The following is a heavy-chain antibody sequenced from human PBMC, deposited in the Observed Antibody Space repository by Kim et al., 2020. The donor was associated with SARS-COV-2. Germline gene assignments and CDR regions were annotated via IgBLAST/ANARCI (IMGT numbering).Heavy chain of an antibody. CDR1: GGSFSGYY. D-gene: IGHD4-17*01. Sequence: SETLSLTCAVYGGSFSGYYWSWIRQPPGKGLEWIGEINHSGSTNYNPSLKSRVTISVDTSKNQFSLKLSSVTAADTAVYYCARGGPTYGDYGGYFDYWGQGTLVTVSS. J-gene: IGHJ4*02. V-gene: IGHV4-34*01. CDR2: INHSGST. CDR3: ARGGPTYGDYGGYFDY.